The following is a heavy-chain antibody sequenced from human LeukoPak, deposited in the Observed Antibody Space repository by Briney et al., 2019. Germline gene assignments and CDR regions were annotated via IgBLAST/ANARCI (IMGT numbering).Heavy chain of an antibody. CDR3: ARAGRFTVTARD. CDR2: ICYSGST. V-gene: IGHV4-31*03. J-gene: IGHJ4*02. CDR1: GGSISSGGYY. Sequence: SETLSLTCTVSGGSISSGGYYWSWIRQHPGKGLEWIGYICYSGSTYYNPSLKSRVTISVDTSKNQFSLKLSSVTAADTAVYYCARAGRFTVTARDWGQGTLVTVSS. D-gene: IGHD4-17*01.